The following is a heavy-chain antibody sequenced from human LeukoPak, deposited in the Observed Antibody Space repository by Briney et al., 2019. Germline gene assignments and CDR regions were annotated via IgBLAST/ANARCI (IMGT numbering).Heavy chain of an antibody. CDR3: AKDLGTPTLYYYYYYMDV. CDR1: GFTFSSYA. Sequence: GGSLRLSCAASGFTFSSYAMSWVRQAPGKGLEWVSAISGSGDNTYYADSVKGRFTVSRDNSKNTLYVQMNSLRAEDTAVYYCAKDLGTPTLYYYYYYMDVWGKGTTVTISS. D-gene: IGHD1-14*01. CDR2: ISGSGDNT. J-gene: IGHJ6*03. V-gene: IGHV3-23*01.